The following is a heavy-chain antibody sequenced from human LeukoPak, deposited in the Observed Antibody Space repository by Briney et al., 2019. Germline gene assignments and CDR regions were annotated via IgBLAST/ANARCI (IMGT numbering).Heavy chain of an antibody. Sequence: PGGSLRLSCAASGFTVSSNYMSWVRQAPGKGLEWVSVIYSGGSTYYADSVKGRFTISRDNSKNTLYLQMNSLRAEDTAVYYCARDTPDYYGSGSYWHYFDYWGQGTLVTVSS. CDR3: ARDTPDYYGSGSYWHYFDY. CDR2: IYSGGST. V-gene: IGHV3-53*05. J-gene: IGHJ4*02. CDR1: GFTVSSNY. D-gene: IGHD3-10*01.